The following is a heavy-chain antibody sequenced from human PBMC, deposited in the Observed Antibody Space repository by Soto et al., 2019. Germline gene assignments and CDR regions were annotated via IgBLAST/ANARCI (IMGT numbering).Heavy chain of an antibody. V-gene: IGHV3-66*01. CDR1: GFTVSSNF. D-gene: IGHD2-15*01. CDR3: ARVPATDGGY. J-gene: IGHJ4*02. Sequence: EVQLVESGGGLVQPGGSLRLSCAASGFTVSSNFMTWVRQAPGKGLEWVSVIHSGGNTYYADSLKGRFTISRDNSKNMLYLQINSLRAEDTAVYYCARVPATDGGYWGQGTLVTVSS. CDR2: IHSGGNT.